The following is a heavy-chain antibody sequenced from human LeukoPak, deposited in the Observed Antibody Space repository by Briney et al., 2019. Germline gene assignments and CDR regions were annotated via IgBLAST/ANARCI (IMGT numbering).Heavy chain of an antibody. CDR3: ARGNPLGLEWFEDAFDI. D-gene: IGHD3-3*01. J-gene: IGHJ3*02. Sequence: ASVKVSCKASGYTFISYDINWVRQATGQGLEWMGWMNPNSGNTGYAQKFQGRVTMTRNTSISTAYMELSSLRSEDTAVYYCARGNPLGLEWFEDAFDIWGQGTMVTVSS. CDR2: MNPNSGNT. CDR1: GYTFISYD. V-gene: IGHV1-8*01.